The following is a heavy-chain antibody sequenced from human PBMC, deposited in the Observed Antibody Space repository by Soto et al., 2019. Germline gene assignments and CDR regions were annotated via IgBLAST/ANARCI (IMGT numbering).Heavy chain of an antibody. D-gene: IGHD3-22*01. J-gene: IGHJ4*02. Sequence: SETLSLTCAVYGRSFSGYYWSWIRQPPGKGLEWIGEINHSGSTNYNPSLKSRVTISVDTSKNQFSLKLSSVTAADTAVYYCARGRRYYDSSKRSFDYWGQGTLVTVSS. CDR3: ARGRRYYDSSKRSFDY. CDR1: GRSFSGYY. V-gene: IGHV4-34*01. CDR2: INHSGST.